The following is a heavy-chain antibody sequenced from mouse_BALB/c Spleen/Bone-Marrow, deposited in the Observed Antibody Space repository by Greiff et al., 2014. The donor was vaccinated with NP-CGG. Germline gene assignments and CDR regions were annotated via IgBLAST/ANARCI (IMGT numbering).Heavy chain of an antibody. CDR1: GYAFTNYN. J-gene: IGHJ2*01. CDR3: AGLGTTAVPDY. D-gene: IGHD1-1*01. Sequence: EVQLQQSGPELVKPGASVKVSCKASGYAFTNYNMYWVKQSHGKSLEWIGYNDPYSGGTNYNQKFKGKATLTVDKSSSTAYMHLNSLTSEDSAVYYCAGLGTTAVPDYWGQGTTLTVSS. CDR2: NDPYSGGT. V-gene: IGHV1S135*01.